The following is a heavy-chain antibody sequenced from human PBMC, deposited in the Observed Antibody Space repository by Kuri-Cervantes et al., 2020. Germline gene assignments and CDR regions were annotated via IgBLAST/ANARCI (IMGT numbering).Heavy chain of an antibody. D-gene: IGHD3-9*01. CDR2: IIPIFGTA. CDR3: ARDRTENYDILTGYYPRWFDP. V-gene: IGHV1-69*13. J-gene: IGHJ5*02. CDR1: GGTFSSYA. Sequence: SVKVSCKASGGTFSSYAISWVRQAPGQGLEWMGGIIPIFGTANYAQKFQDRVTITADESTSTAYMELSSLRSEDTAVYYCARDRTENYDILTGYYPRWFDPWGQGTLVTVSS.